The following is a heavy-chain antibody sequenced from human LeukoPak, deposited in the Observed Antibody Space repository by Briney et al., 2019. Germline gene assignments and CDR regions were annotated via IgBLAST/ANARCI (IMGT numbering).Heavy chain of an antibody. D-gene: IGHD2-2*01. Sequence: GGSLRLSCTSSGFTFGDYALIWFRQAPGKGLEWVSSISSSSSYIYYADSVKGRFTISRDNAKNSLYLQMNSLRAEDTAVYYCARSPYCSSTSCYLRSFDYWGQGTLVTVSS. CDR1: GFTFGDYA. CDR2: ISSSSSYI. J-gene: IGHJ4*02. CDR3: ARSPYCSSTSCYLRSFDY. V-gene: IGHV3-21*01.